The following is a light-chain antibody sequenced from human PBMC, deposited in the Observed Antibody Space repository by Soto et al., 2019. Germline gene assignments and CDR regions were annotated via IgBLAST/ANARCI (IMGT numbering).Light chain of an antibody. CDR2: RNN. CDR3: AAWDVSLDGGV. J-gene: IGLJ3*02. Sequence: QSVLTQPPSASGTPGQRVTISCSGSSSNIGSNSVNWYRQLPGTAPKLLIYRNNQRPSGVPDRFSGSKSGTSASLAISGLQSDDEAVYYCAAWDVSLDGGVFGGGTKLTVL. CDR1: SSNIGSNS. V-gene: IGLV1-44*01.